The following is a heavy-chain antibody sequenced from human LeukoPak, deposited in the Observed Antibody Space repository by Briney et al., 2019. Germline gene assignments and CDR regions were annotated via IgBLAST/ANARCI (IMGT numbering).Heavy chain of an antibody. V-gene: IGHV1-2*02. Sequence: ASVTVSCKASGYTFTAYHMHRVRQAPGQGLEWMGWINCNSGGTKYAQKFQDRVIMTRDTSISTAYMELSGLTSDDTAVYYCARDPSDGYDFWSGNPRGYYYYGMDAWGQGTTVTVSS. D-gene: IGHD3-3*01. CDR1: GYTFTAYH. J-gene: IGHJ6*02. CDR2: INCNSGGT. CDR3: ARDPSDGYDFWSGNPRGYYYYGMDA.